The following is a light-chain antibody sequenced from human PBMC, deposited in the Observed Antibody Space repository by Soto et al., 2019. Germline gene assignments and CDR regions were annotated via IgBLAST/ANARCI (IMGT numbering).Light chain of an antibody. CDR1: QSVGRDY. V-gene: IGKV3-20*01. CDR2: RTS. CDR3: QQYGSSSYT. J-gene: IGKJ2*01. Sequence: IVLTQSPGTLSLSPGERATLACRASQSVGRDYLAWYQQKPGQAPRLLLYRTSTRATGIPDRFSGSGSGTDCTLTVSRLEPEDFAVYYCQQYGSSSYTFGQGTKLEIK.